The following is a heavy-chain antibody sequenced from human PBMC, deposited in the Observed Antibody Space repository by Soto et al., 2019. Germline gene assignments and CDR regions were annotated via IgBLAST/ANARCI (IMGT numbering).Heavy chain of an antibody. V-gene: IGHV1-2*04. CDR2: INPNSGGT. D-gene: IGHD6-13*01. CDR3: ARARAAAGSPLYNWFDP. J-gene: IGHJ5*02. CDR1: GYTFTGYY. Sequence: ASVKVSCKASGYTFTGYYMHWVRQAPGQGLEWMGWINPNSGGTNYAQKFQGWVTMTRDTSISTAYMELSRLRSDDTAVYYCARARAAAGSPLYNWFDPWGQGTLVTVSS.